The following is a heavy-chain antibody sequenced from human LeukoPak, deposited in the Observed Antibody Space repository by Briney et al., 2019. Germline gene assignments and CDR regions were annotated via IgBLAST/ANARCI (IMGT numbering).Heavy chain of an antibody. CDR3: ARGGMTTVSDY. V-gene: IGHV1-8*01. Sequence: ASVKVSCKASGYTFTAYDINWVRQATGQGLEWMGLMNPNSGNTDYAQKFQGRVTMTRNTSISTAYMELSGLTSEDTAVYYCARGGMTTVSDYWGQGTLVTVSS. D-gene: IGHD4-11*01. CDR2: MNPNSGNT. J-gene: IGHJ4*02. CDR1: GYTFTAYD.